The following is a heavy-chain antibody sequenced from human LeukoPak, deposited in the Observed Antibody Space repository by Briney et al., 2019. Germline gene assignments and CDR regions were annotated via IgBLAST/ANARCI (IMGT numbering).Heavy chain of an antibody. J-gene: IGHJ4*02. Sequence: PEGSLRLSCAASGFTFDDYGMSWVRQAPGKGLDWVSGINWNGGSTGYADSVKGRFTISRDNAKNSLYLQMNSLRAEDTALYYCARDLSGWYYFDYWGQGTLVTVSS. D-gene: IGHD6-19*01. CDR3: ARDLSGWYYFDY. CDR2: INWNGGST. V-gene: IGHV3-20*04. CDR1: GFTFDDYG.